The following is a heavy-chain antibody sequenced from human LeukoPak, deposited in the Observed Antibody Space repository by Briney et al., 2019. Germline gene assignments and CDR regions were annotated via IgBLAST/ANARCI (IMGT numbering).Heavy chain of an antibody. D-gene: IGHD3-22*01. Sequence: GASVKVSCKVSGYTLTELSMHWVRQAPGKGLEWMGGFDPEDGETIYAQKFQGRVTMTEDTSTDTAYMELSSLRSEDTAVYYCVGKDSSATVEYYYYGMDVWGQGTTVTVSS. CDR1: GYTLTELS. CDR3: VGKDSSATVEYYYYGMDV. J-gene: IGHJ6*02. V-gene: IGHV1-24*01. CDR2: FDPEDGET.